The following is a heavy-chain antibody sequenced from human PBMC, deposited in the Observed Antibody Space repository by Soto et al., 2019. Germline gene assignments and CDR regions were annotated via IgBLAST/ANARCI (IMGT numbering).Heavy chain of an antibody. Sequence: LRHSCAASGFTLSDYYMSWIRQAPGKGLEWVSYISSSSSYTNYADSVKGRFTISRDNAKNSLYLQMNSLRAEDTAVYYCARTSMEWLLYRGWFDPWGQGTLVTVSS. CDR3: ARTSMEWLLYRGWFDP. V-gene: IGHV3-11*06. CDR2: ISSSSSYT. CDR1: GFTLSDYY. D-gene: IGHD3-3*01. J-gene: IGHJ5*02.